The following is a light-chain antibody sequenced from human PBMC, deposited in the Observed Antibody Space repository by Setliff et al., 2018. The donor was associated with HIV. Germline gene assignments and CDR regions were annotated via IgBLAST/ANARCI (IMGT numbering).Light chain of an antibody. V-gene: IGLV2-14*01. Sequence: QSALTQAASVSGSPGQSITISCTGSSSDVGGYNYVSWYQQHPGKAPKLMIYEVRNRPSGVSNRFSGSKSGNTASLTISGLQAEDEADYYCCSYAGTNTHVFGSGTKVTV. J-gene: IGLJ1*01. CDR1: SSDVGGYNY. CDR2: EVR. CDR3: CSYAGTNTHV.